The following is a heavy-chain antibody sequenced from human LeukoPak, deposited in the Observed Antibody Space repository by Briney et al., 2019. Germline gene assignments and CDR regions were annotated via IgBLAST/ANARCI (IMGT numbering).Heavy chain of an antibody. V-gene: IGHV3-30*02. CDR2: IRSDGSNK. CDR3: AKLPVCSSTSCYDGGFDY. J-gene: IGHJ4*02. CDR1: GFTLRRYG. D-gene: IGHD2-2*01. Sequence: PGGTLSLSLGAPGFTLRRYGLHWVRPAPGKGAGWVACIRSDGSNKYYADSVKGRFTISRDNSKNTLYLQMNSLRAEDTAVYYCAKLPVCSSTSCYDGGFDYWGQGTLVTVSS.